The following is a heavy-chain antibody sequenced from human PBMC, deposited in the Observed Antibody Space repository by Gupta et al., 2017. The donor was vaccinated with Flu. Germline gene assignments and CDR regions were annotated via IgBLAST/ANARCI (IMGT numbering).Heavy chain of an antibody. V-gene: IGHV1-2*02. CDR2: INPNSGGT. Sequence: QVQLVQSGAEVKKPGASVKVSCKASGYTFTGYYMHWVRQAPGQGLEWMGWINPNSGGTNYAQKFQGRVTMTRDTSISTAYMELSRLRSDDTAVYYCARDGYATTVTTSYWYFDLWGRGTLVTVSS. J-gene: IGHJ2*01. CDR1: GYTFTGYY. D-gene: IGHD4-17*01. CDR3: ARDGYATTVTTSYWYFDL.